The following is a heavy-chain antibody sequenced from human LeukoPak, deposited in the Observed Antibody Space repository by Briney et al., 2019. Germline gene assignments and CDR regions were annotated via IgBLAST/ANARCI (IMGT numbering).Heavy chain of an antibody. CDR1: GGTFISYA. CDR3: ARVERSTVTTGMDV. CDR2: IIPIFGTA. Sequence: GSSVKVSCKASGGTFISYAISWVRQAPGQGLEWMGGIIPIFGTANYAQKFQGRVTITADESTSTAYMELSSLRSEDTAVYYCARVERSTVTTGMDVWGQGTTVTVSS. D-gene: IGHD4-17*01. J-gene: IGHJ6*02. V-gene: IGHV1-69*01.